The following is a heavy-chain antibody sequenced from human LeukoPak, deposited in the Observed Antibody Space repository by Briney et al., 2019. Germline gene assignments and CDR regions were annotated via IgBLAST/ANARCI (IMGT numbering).Heavy chain of an antibody. J-gene: IGHJ4*02. Sequence: KPGGSLRLSCAASGFTFSSNGMSWVRQAPGRGLEWVSVISGSGGSPDYTDSVKGRFTISRDNSKNTLYLQMNSLRAEDTAVHYCAKGGKTIMCPTSCYDYWGQGTLVTVSS. CDR3: AKGGKTIMCPTSCYDY. V-gene: IGHV3-23*01. D-gene: IGHD2-2*01. CDR1: GFTFSSNG. CDR2: ISGSGGSP.